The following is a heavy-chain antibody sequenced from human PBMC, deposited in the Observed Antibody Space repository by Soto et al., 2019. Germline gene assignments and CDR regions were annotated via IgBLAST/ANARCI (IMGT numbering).Heavy chain of an antibody. J-gene: IGHJ3*02. CDR1: GFTFDDYA. Sequence: EVQLVESGGGLVQPGRSLRLSCAASGFTFDDYAMHWVRQAPGKGLEWVSGISWNSGSIGYADSVKGRFTISRDNAKNSLYLQMNSLRAEDAALYYCAKDKGNTVGARGAFDIWGQGTMVTVSS. V-gene: IGHV3-9*01. CDR2: ISWNSGSI. CDR3: AKDKGNTVGARGAFDI. D-gene: IGHD4-17*01.